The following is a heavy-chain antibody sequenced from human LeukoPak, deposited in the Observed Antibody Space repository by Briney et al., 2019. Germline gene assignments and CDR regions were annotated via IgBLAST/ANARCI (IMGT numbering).Heavy chain of an antibody. Sequence: PGGSLRLSCAASGLTFSSYWMTWVRQGPGKGLEWVATISPDGNRENYVDSVKGRFSISRDNAKNSLFLQMRSLRAEDTAMYYCASTFHYCSSGTCALGGQGTLVTVSS. V-gene: IGHV3-7*01. J-gene: IGHJ4*02. CDR1: GLTFSSYW. CDR2: ISPDGNRE. D-gene: IGHD2-15*01. CDR3: ASTFHYCSSGTCAL.